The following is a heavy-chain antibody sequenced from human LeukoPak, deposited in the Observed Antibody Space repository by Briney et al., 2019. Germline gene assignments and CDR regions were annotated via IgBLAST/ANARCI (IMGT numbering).Heavy chain of an antibody. CDR1: GYTFTSYD. Sequence: GASVKVSCKASGYTFTSYDVNWVRQATGQGLEWMGWMNPNRGNTGYAQKFQGRVTMTRNTSISTAYMELSSLRSEDTAVYYCARAPRIGSGYYNRKDCFDYWGQGTLVTVSS. D-gene: IGHD3-22*01. J-gene: IGHJ4*02. CDR2: MNPNRGNT. V-gene: IGHV1-8*01. CDR3: ARAPRIGSGYYNRKDCFDY.